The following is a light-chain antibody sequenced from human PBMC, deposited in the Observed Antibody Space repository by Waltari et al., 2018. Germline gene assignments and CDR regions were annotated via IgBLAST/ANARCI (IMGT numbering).Light chain of an antibody. J-gene: IGLJ1*01. CDR3: SSYTSSIAYV. CDR1: NSDVGGYDH. V-gene: IGLV2-14*01. Sequence: QSALTQPASVSGSPGQSITISCTGTNSDVGGYDHVSWYQQHPGKAPKLMIYEVTHRPSGVSDRFSGSKSGNTASRTISGLQAEDEAEYYCSSYTSSIAYVYGTGTKVTVL. CDR2: EVT.